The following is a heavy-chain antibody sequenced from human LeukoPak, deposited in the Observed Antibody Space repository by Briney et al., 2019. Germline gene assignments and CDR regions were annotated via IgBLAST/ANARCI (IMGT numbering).Heavy chain of an antibody. CDR2: ISGSGGST. D-gene: IGHD6-13*01. CDR1: GFTFSSYG. CDR3: AKREAAAGFDY. V-gene: IGHV3-23*01. Sequence: GGSLRLSCAASGFTFSSYGMSWVRQAPGKGLEWVSAISGSGGSTYYADSVKGRFTISRDNSKNTLYLQMNSLKAEDTAVYYCAKREAAAGFDYWGQGTLVTVSS. J-gene: IGHJ4*02.